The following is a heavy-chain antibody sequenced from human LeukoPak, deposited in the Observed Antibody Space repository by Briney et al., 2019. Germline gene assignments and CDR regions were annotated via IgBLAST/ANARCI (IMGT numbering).Heavy chain of an antibody. Sequence: PSETLSLTCTVSGGSISSYYWSWIRQPPGKGLEWIGEINHSGSTNYNPSLKSRVTISVDTSKNQFSLKLSSVTAADTAVYYCASSNWGSFAYWGQGTLVTVSS. D-gene: IGHD7-27*01. CDR2: INHSGST. J-gene: IGHJ4*02. CDR3: ASSNWGSFAY. V-gene: IGHV4-34*01. CDR1: GGSISSYY.